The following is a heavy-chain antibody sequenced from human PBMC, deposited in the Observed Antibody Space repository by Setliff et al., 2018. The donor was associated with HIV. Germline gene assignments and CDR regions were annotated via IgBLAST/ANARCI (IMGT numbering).Heavy chain of an antibody. D-gene: IGHD3-10*01. CDR2: IYSGGST. V-gene: IGHV4-4*08. CDR1: GGSIGGYY. J-gene: IGHJ3*01. Sequence: SETLSLTCTVSGGSIGGYYWSWIRQPSGTGLEWLGCIYSGGSTNYNPSLESRVTISLDTSKNQFSLRLTSVTAADTAVYYCARVRSYGSAYDAFDVWGPGTMGTVSS. CDR3: ARVRSYGSAYDAFDV.